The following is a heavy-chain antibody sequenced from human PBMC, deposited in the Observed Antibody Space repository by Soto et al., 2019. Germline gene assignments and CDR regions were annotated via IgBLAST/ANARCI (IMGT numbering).Heavy chain of an antibody. CDR2: IYNSGST. CDR3: ARLRESGFRFFDY. Sequence: QVQLQESGPGLVKPSETLSLACSVSGGSISSYYWSWIRRPPGKGLEWIGYIYNSGSTNYNPSLESRVTMSVDTSRNQFSLKLSSVTAADTAVYYCARLRESGFRFFDYWGRGSLVTVSS. CDR1: GGSISSYY. V-gene: IGHV4-59*01. D-gene: IGHD3-10*01. J-gene: IGHJ4*02.